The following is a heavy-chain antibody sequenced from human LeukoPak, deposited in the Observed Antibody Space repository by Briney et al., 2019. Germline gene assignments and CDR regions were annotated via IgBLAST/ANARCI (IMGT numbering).Heavy chain of an antibody. CDR1: DDSFSTHY. Sequence: PSEPLPLTCTVSDDSFSTHYWTWIRQPPGKGLEWIGYISYSGSTNYNPSLKSRVTISVDTSKNQFSLKLSSVTAADTAVYYCARDPTTVTKGFDIWGQGTMVTVSS. CDR3: ARDPTTVTKGFDI. J-gene: IGHJ3*02. V-gene: IGHV4-59*11. CDR2: ISYSGST. D-gene: IGHD4-17*01.